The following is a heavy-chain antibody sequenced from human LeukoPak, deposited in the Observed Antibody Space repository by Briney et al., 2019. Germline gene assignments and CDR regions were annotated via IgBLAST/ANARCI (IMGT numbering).Heavy chain of an antibody. Sequence: ASVKVSCKASGYTFTSYAIHWVRQAPGQRLEWMGWISAGNGNTKYSQNFQGRVTFISNTSATTASMELSSLRSEDAAVYYCARDLDSSGGYWGQGTLVTVSS. D-gene: IGHD3-22*01. CDR3: ARDLDSSGGY. CDR2: ISAGNGNT. J-gene: IGHJ4*02. CDR1: GYTFTSYA. V-gene: IGHV1-3*01.